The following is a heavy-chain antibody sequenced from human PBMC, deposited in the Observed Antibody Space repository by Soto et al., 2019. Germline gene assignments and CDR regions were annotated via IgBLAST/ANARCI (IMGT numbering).Heavy chain of an antibody. CDR1: GFTFSSYA. Sequence: GGSLRLSCAASGFTFSSYAMSWFRQAPGKGLEWVGFIRSKAYGGTTEYAASVKGRFTISRDDSKSIAYLQMNSLKTEDTAVYYCTNGPFDYWGQGTLVTVSS. CDR2: IRSKAYGGTT. CDR3: TNGPFDY. V-gene: IGHV3-49*03. J-gene: IGHJ4*02.